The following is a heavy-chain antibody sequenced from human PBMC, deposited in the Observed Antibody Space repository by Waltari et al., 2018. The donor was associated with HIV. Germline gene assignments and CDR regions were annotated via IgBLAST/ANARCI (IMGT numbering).Heavy chain of an antibody. Sequence: EVQLVESGGGLVQPGGSLRLSCAASGFTFSNFWMSWVRQAPGKGLGWLANIKHDGSEKYYVDSVKGRFTISRDNAKNSLYLQMNSLRAEDTAVYYCASPSIRAGMDVWGQGTTVTVSS. CDR3: ASPSIRAGMDV. CDR2: IKHDGSEK. D-gene: IGHD2-2*02. CDR1: GFTFSNFW. V-gene: IGHV3-7*01. J-gene: IGHJ6*02.